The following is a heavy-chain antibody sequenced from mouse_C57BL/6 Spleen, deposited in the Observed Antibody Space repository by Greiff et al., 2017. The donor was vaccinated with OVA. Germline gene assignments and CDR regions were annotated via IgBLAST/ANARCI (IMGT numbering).Heavy chain of an antibody. CDR3: ARKGTTVVAPYAMDD. D-gene: IGHD1-1*01. CDR1: GYSFTDYN. Sequence: EVKLLESGPELVKPGASVKISCKASGYSFTDYNMNWVKQSNGKSLEWIGVINPNYGTTSYNQKFKGKATLTVDQSSSTAYMQLNSLTSEDSAVYYGARKGTTVVAPYAMDDWGQGTSVTVSS. J-gene: IGHJ4*01. V-gene: IGHV1-39*01. CDR2: INPNYGTT.